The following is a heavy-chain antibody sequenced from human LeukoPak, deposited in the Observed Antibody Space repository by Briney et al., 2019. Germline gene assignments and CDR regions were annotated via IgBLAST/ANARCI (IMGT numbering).Heavy chain of an antibody. CDR2: IWPGDSDT. CDR1: AYSFTNYW. V-gene: IGHV5-51*01. D-gene: IGHD1-26*01. CDR3: ASTPRYSGSYGSSFDY. Sequence: GESLKISCTGSAYSFTNYWIDWARQMPGKGLEWMGIIWPGDSDTRYSPSFQGQVTISADKSISTAFLQWSSLKASDTAMYYCASTPRYSGSYGSSFDYWGQGTLVTVSS. J-gene: IGHJ4*02.